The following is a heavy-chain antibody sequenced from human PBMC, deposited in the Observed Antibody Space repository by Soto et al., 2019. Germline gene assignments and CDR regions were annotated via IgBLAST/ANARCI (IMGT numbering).Heavy chain of an antibody. CDR2: IYYSGST. CDR1: GGSISSYY. Sequence: SETLSLTCTVSGGSISSYYWSWIRQPPGKGLEWIGYIYYSGSTNYNPSLKSRVTISVDTSKNQYSLKLSSVTAADTAVYYCARLARYCSSTSCLYFDYWGQGTLVTVSS. V-gene: IGHV4-59*01. CDR3: ARLARYCSSTSCLYFDY. D-gene: IGHD2-2*01. J-gene: IGHJ4*02.